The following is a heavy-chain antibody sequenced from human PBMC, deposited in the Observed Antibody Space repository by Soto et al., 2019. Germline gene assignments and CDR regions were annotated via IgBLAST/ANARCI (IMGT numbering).Heavy chain of an antibody. J-gene: IGHJ6*02. V-gene: IGHV4-59*01. D-gene: IGHD3-9*01. CDR1: GGSISSYY. CDR3: ARDRGVLRYFDWSPRPPGDYYYYGMDV. Sequence: LSLTCTVSGGSISSYYWSWIRQPPGKGLEWIGYIYYSGSTNYNPSLKSRVTISVDTSKNQFSLKLSSVTAADTAVYYCARDRGVLRYFDWSPRPPGDYYYYGMDVWGQGTTVTVSS. CDR2: IYYSGST.